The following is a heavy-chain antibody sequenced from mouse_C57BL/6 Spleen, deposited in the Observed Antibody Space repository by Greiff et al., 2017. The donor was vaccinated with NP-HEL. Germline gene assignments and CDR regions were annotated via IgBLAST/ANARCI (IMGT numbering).Heavy chain of an antibody. J-gene: IGHJ4*01. D-gene: IGHD1-1*01. CDR2: IYPGGGNT. CDR1: GYAFTDSY. CDR3: ARHYGSSSAMDY. V-gene: IGHV1-84*01. Sequence: QVQLQQSGPELVKPGASVKISCKASGYAFTDSYINWVKQRPGQGLEWIGRIYPGGGNTKYNEKFKGKATLTADTSSSTAYMQLSSLTSEDSAVYFCARHYGSSSAMDYWGQGTSVTVSS.